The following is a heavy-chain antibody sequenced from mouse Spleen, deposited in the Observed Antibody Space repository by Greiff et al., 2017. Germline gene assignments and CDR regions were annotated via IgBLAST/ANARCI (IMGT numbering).Heavy chain of an antibody. CDR2: INYDGSST. CDR1: GFTFSDYY. Sequence: EVKLVESEGGLVQPGSSMKLSCTASGFTFSDYYMAWVRQVPEKGLEWVANINYDGSSTYYLDSLKSRFIISRDNAKNILYLQMSSLKSEDTATYYCARAEPAIPFMDYWGQGTSVTVSS. CDR3: ARAEPAIPFMDY. D-gene: IGHD6-1*01. V-gene: IGHV5-16*01. J-gene: IGHJ4*01.